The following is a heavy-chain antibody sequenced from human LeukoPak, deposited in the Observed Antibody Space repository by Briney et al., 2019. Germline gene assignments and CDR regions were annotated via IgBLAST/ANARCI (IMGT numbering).Heavy chain of an antibody. D-gene: IGHD6-19*01. J-gene: IGHJ4*02. Sequence: GGSLRLSCAASKFIFSSYSMNWVRQAPGKGLEWVSYISESSSYTYYADSVKGRFTISRDNAKNSLYLQMNSLRAEDTAVYYCARVYSSGWYDYWGQGTLVTVSS. V-gene: IGHV3-21*01. CDR2: ISESSSYT. CDR1: KFIFSSYS. CDR3: ARVYSSGWYDY.